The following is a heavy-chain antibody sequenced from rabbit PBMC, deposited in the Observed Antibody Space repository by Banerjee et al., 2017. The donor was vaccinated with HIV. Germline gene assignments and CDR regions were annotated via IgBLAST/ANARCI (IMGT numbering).Heavy chain of an antibody. CDR1: GFDFSSYY. D-gene: IGHD1-1*01. V-gene: IGHV1S7*01. J-gene: IGHJ4*01. Sequence: QLKESGGGLVQPGGSLKLSCKASGFDFSSYYMSWVRQAPGKGLEWIGYIDPVFDSTYYAGWGKGRFPISSPNAQNTLYLQLNSLTTTDTATYFCARDLDGVIGWNFGLWGPGTLVTVS. CDR2: IDPVFDST. CDR3: ARDLDGVIGWNFGL.